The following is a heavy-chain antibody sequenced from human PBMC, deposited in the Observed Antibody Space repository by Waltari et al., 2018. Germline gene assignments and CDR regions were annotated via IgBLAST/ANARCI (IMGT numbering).Heavy chain of an antibody. CDR2: IKQDGSEK. D-gene: IGHD4-17*01. V-gene: IGHV3-7*01. J-gene: IGHJ4*02. Sequence: EVHLVESGGGLVKPGGSLRLSCAASTFTFRAVWMSWVRQAPGKGLEWVANIKQDGSEKYYMEAVEGRFTISRDNAKNSVYLQMNSLRVEDTAVYYCARDRLGYGDYDYWGQGTLVTVSS. CDR3: ARDRLGYGDYDY. CDR1: TFTFRAVW.